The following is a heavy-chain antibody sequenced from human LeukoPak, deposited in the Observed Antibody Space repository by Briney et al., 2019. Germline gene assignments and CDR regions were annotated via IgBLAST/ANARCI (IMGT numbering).Heavy chain of an antibody. J-gene: IGHJ6*02. V-gene: IGHV3-30-3*01. CDR1: GFTFSSYA. CDR3: ASDRGDTAMVRSPYYYYGMDV. D-gene: IGHD5-18*01. Sequence: GGSLRLSCAASGFTFSSYAMHWVRQAPGKGLEWVAVISYDGSNKYYADSVKGRFTISRDNSKNTLYLQMNSLRAEDTAVYYCASDRGDTAMVRSPYYYYGMDVWGQGTTVTVSS. CDR2: ISYDGSNK.